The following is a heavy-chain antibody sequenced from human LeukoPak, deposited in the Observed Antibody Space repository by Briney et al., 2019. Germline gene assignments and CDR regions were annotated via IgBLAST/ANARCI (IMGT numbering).Heavy chain of an antibody. CDR1: GFTFNDYY. D-gene: IGHD6-19*01. J-gene: IGHJ3*02. Sequence: PGGSLRLSCVASGFTFNDYYMSWIRQAPGKGLEWVSYSSGSTSHTNYADSVKGRFTIPRDNAKKSLYLQMNSLTAEDTAVYYCAREGLAVADDAFDIWGQGTLVTVSA. CDR2: SSGSTSHT. CDR3: AREGLAVADDAFDI. V-gene: IGHV3-11*05.